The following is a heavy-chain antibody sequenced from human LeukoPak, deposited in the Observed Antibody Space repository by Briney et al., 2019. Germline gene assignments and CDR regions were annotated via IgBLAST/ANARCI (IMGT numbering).Heavy chain of an antibody. J-gene: IGHJ5*02. CDR1: GYSFSTYW. V-gene: IGHV5-51*01. D-gene: IGHD3-22*01. CDR2: IYPGDSDT. Sequence: GESLKISCSGSGYSFSTYWIGWVRRMPRKGLEWMGIIYPGDSDTRYSPSFQGQVTISADKSISTAYLQWNSLKASDTAMYYCARQAESYYDSSGFEFWFDPWGQGTLVTVSS. CDR3: ARQAESYYDSSGFEFWFDP.